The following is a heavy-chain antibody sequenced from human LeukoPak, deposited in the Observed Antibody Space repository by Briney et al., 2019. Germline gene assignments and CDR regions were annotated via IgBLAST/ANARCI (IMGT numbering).Heavy chain of an antibody. CDR3: AKELDTMFFDY. V-gene: IGHV3-43*01. CDR1: GFNFDHYT. J-gene: IGHJ4*02. Sequence: PGGSLRLSCATSGFNFDHYTIHWVRQAPGKGLEWVSLAGWVGGTTFYSDSVRGRFTISRDSGRKSVYLQMNSLTTDDTAFHFCAKELDTMFFDYWGQGALVTVSS. D-gene: IGHD3-10*02. CDR2: AGWVGGTT.